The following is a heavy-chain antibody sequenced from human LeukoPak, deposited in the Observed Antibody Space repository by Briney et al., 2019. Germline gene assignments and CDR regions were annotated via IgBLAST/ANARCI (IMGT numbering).Heavy chain of an antibody. D-gene: IGHD3-22*01. Sequence: ASVKVSCKASGYPFTGYFMHWVRQAPGQGLEWMGIINPSGGSTSYAQKFQGRVTMTRDTSTSTVYMELSSLRSEDTAVYYCAREGYYYDSSGTRKNWFDPWGQGTLVTVSS. J-gene: IGHJ5*02. CDR2: INPSGGST. CDR1: GYPFTGYF. CDR3: AREGYYYDSSGTRKNWFDP. V-gene: IGHV1-46*01.